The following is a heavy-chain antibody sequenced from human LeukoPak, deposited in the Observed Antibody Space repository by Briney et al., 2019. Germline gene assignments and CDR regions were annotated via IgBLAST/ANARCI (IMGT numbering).Heavy chain of an antibody. CDR2: IYNSANT. CDR1: GDSISSRSYC. Sequence: SETLSLTCTLSGDSISSRSYCWDWIRQPRGKGRERIEDIYNSANTHYNPSLKTRITMSVDTSKNQFSLKLNYVTAADPGIYYCARHSRSAYTGYENAFDIWGRGTMVTVSS. D-gene: IGHD5-12*01. J-gene: IGHJ3*02. V-gene: IGHV4-39*01. CDR3: ARHSRSAYTGYENAFDI.